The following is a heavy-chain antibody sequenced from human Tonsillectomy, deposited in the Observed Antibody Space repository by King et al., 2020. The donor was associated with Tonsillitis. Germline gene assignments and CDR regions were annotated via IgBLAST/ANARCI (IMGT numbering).Heavy chain of an antibody. J-gene: IGHJ4*02. D-gene: IGHD2-8*01. CDR1: GFTFSSYA. Sequence: VQLVESGGGLVQPGGSLRLSCAASGFTFSSYAMSWVRQAQGQGLEWVSAISGSVGSTYYAASVKGRFTLSRDNSKNTLYLQMNSLRAEDTAVYYCAKDLDIVLMVYAGDYWGQGTLVTVSS. V-gene: IGHV3-23*04. CDR2: ISGSVGST. CDR3: AKDLDIVLMVYAGDY.